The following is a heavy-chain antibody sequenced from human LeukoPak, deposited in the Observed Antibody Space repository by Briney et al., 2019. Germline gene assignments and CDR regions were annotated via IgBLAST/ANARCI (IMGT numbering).Heavy chain of an antibody. CDR1: GFTFTDYW. J-gene: IGHJ4*02. V-gene: IGHV3-7*01. D-gene: IGHD5-24*01. Sequence: PGGSLRLSCAASGFTFTDYWMSWVRQAPGMRPEWVANIKQDGSETYYVDSVKGRFTISRDNAKNSISLQMNNLRAEDTAVYYCARVRERWLQSKLLYFDYWGQRTLVTVSS. CDR3: ARVRERWLQSKLLYFDY. CDR2: IKQDGSET.